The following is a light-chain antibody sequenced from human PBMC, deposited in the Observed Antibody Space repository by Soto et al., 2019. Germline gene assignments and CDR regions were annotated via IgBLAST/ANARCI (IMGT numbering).Light chain of an antibody. CDR2: DVS. CDR3: SSYTSTTTVV. CDR1: SSDVGGHNY. J-gene: IGLJ2*01. V-gene: IGLV2-14*01. Sequence: QSALTQPASVSGSPGQSITISCTGTSSDVGGHNYVSWYQQHPGKAPKLMIYDVSNRPSGVFNRFSGSKSGNTASLTISGLQAEDEADYYCSSYTSTTTVVFGGGTKLTVL.